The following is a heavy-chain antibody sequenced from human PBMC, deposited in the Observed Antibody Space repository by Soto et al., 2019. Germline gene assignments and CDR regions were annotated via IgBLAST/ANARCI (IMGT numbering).Heavy chain of an antibody. J-gene: IGHJ6*02. V-gene: IGHV1-18*04. CDR3: ARDDYDFWSGYDLVGMDV. CDR1: GYTFTSYG. Sequence: GASVKVSCKASGYTFTSYGISWVRQAPGQGLEWMGWISAYNGNTNYAQKLQGRVTMTTDTSTSTAYMELRSLRSDDTAVYYWARDDYDFWSGYDLVGMDVWGQGTTVTVSS. D-gene: IGHD3-3*01. CDR2: ISAYNGNT.